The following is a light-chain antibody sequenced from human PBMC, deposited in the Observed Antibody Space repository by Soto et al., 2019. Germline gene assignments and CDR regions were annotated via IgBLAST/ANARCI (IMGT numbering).Light chain of an antibody. Sequence: QSALTQPASVSGSPGQLITISCTGTSSYVGSYNLVSWYQQHPGKAPKLMIYEGSKRPSGVSNRFSGSKSGNTASLTISGLQAEDEADYYCCSYAGSAVFGGGTQLTVL. CDR3: CSYAGSAV. CDR2: EGS. J-gene: IGLJ7*01. V-gene: IGLV2-23*01. CDR1: SSYVGSYNL.